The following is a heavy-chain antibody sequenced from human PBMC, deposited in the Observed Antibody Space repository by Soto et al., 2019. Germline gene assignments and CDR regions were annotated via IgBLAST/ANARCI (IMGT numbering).Heavy chain of an antibody. CDR2: IDPSDSYT. CDR1: GYSFTSYW. V-gene: IGHV5-10-1*01. CDR3: ARHPYSSSWYGLNWFDP. D-gene: IGHD6-13*01. J-gene: IGHJ5*02. Sequence: GESLKISCKGSGYSFTSYWISWVRQMPGKGLEWTGRIDPSDSYTNYSPSFQGHVTISADKSISTAYLQWSSLKASDTAMYYCARHPYSSSWYGLNWFDPWGQGTLVTVSS.